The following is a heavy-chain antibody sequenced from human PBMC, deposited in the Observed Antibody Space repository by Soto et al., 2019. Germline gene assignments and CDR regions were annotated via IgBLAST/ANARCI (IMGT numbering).Heavy chain of an antibody. CDR2: INPNSGGT. V-gene: IGHV1-2*04. CDR3: ARGNVVVVAATHYYYGMDV. CDR1: GYTFTGYY. Sequence: ASVNVSCTASGYTFTGYYMHWVRQAPGQGLEWMGWINPNSGGTNYAQKFQGWVTMTRDTSISTAYMELSRLRSDDTAVYYCARGNVVVVAATHYYYGMDVWGQGTTVTVSS. D-gene: IGHD2-15*01. J-gene: IGHJ6*02.